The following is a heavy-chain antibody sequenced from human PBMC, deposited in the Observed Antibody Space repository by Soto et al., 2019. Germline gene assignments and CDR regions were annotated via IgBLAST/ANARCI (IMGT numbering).Heavy chain of an antibody. CDR1: GFTFSSFT. D-gene: IGHD6-19*01. Sequence: QVQLVESGGGVVQPGRSLSRSCTASGFTFSSFTMHWVRQAPCKGLAWVGFISYDDGTNQFYADSVKGRFTFSRDNRNTPLYLQMNRLRGEDTAVYFCARSIAVAGTPEFDYWGQGNLVTVSS. V-gene: IGHV3-30-3*01. CDR3: ARSIAVAGTPEFDY. J-gene: IGHJ4*02. CDR2: ISYDDGTNQ.